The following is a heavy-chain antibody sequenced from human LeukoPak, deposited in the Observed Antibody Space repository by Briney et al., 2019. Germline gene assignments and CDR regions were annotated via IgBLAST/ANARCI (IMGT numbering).Heavy chain of an antibody. V-gene: IGHV3-9*01. CDR2: ISWNSGSI. D-gene: IGHD6-19*01. Sequence: PGRSLRLSCAASGFTFDDYAMHWVRQAPGKGLEWVSGISWNSGSIGYADSVKGRFTISRDDAKNSLYLQMNSLRAEDTALYYCAKDIGQQWLGNWFDPWGQGTLVTVSS. J-gene: IGHJ5*02. CDR3: AKDIGQQWLGNWFDP. CDR1: GFTFDDYA.